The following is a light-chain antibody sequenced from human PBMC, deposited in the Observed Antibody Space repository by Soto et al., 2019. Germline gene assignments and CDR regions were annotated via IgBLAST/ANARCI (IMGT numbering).Light chain of an antibody. V-gene: IGLV2-14*01. CDR3: SSYTSRNTLDYV. J-gene: IGLJ1*01. Sequence: QSALTQPASVSGSPGQSITISCTGTSSDVGGYNYVSWYQQHPGKAPKLMIYEVSNRPSGVSNRFSGSKSGNTASLTISWLQAEDEADYYCSSYTSRNTLDYVFGTGTKLTVL. CDR1: SSDVGGYNY. CDR2: EVS.